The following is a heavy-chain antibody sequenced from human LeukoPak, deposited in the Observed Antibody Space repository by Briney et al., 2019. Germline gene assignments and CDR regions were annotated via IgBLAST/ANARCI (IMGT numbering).Heavy chain of an antibody. D-gene: IGHD2-21*02. CDR1: GFTFDDYA. V-gene: IGHV3-9*01. Sequence: PGGSLRLSCAASGFTFDDYAMHWVRQAPGKGLEWVSGISWNSGSIGYADSVKGRFTISRDNAKNSLYLQMNSLRAEDTALYCCAKVGDPPLGMDVWGQGTTVTVSS. CDR3: AKVGDPPLGMDV. J-gene: IGHJ6*02. CDR2: ISWNSGSI.